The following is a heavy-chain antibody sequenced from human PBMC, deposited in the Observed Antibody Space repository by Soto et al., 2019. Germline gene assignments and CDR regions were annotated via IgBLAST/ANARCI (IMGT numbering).Heavy chain of an antibody. CDR3: VRALSGFGGVIVHPDS. Sequence: PSGTLSLTCTVSGGSISSGGYYWSWIRQHPGKGLEWIGYIYYSGSTYYNPSLKSRVTISVDTSKNQFSLRLSSVTAADTAVYYCVRALSGFGGVIVHPDSWGQETLVTVSS. V-gene: IGHV4-31*03. J-gene: IGHJ4*02. CDR2: IYYSGST. D-gene: IGHD3-16*02. CDR1: GGSISSGGYY.